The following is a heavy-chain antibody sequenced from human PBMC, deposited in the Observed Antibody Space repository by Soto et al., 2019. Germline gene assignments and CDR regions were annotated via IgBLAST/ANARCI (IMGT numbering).Heavy chain of an antibody. D-gene: IGHD2-2*01. Sequence: QVQLVQSGAEVKKPGASVKVSCKASGYTFTSYAMHWVRQAPGQRLEWMGWINAGNGNTKYSQKFQGRVTITRDTSAITAYMELSSLRSEDTAVYYCARDCSSTSCYVNWFDPWGQGTLVTVSS. J-gene: IGHJ5*02. V-gene: IGHV1-3*01. CDR1: GYTFTSYA. CDR3: ARDCSSTSCYVNWFDP. CDR2: INAGNGNT.